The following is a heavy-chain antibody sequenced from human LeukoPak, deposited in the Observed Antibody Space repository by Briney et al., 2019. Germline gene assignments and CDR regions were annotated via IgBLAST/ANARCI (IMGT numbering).Heavy chain of an antibody. CDR2: ISPTGYTI. J-gene: IGHJ4*02. D-gene: IGHD3-10*01. CDR3: ARVGYHGSGSFDY. CDR1: TFSFSNYE. V-gene: IGHV3-48*03. Sequence: GGSLRLSCAASTFSFSNYEMNWVRQAPGQGLEWVSYISPTGYTIYYADSVKGRFTISRDSAKNSLYLQMSSLRAEDTAVYYCARVGYHGSGSFDYWGQGALVTVSS.